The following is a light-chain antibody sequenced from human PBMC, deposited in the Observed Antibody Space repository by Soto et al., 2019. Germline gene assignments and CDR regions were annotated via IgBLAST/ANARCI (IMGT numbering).Light chain of an antibody. J-gene: IGLJ3*02. CDR1: SSDVGGYNY. Sequence: QSALTQPASVSGSPGQSITISCTGTSSDVGGYNYVSWYQQHPGKAPKLMIYEVSNRPSGVSNRFSGSKSGNTASLTISGLQAEDEADYYCSSSTSSSTLEKVFGGGTQVTVL. CDR2: EVS. V-gene: IGLV2-14*01. CDR3: SSSTSSSTLEKV.